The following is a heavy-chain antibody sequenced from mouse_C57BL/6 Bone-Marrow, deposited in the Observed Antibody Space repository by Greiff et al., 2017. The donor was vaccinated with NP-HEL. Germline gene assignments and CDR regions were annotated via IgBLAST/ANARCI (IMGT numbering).Heavy chain of an antibody. D-gene: IGHD1-1*01. J-gene: IGHJ3*01. CDR1: GFNIKNTY. CDR2: IDPANGNT. Sequence: EVQLQESVAELVRPGASVKLSCTASGFNIKNTYMHWVKQRPEQGLEWIGRIDPANGNTKYAPKFQGKATITADTSSNTAYLQLSSLTSEDTAIYYCARGDGSSYVWFAYWGQGTLVTVSA. V-gene: IGHV14-3*01. CDR3: ARGDGSSYVWFAY.